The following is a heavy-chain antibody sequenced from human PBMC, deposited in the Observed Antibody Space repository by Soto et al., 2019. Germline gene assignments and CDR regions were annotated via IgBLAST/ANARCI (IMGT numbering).Heavy chain of an antibody. Sequence: SGIRQPPGKGLEWIGYIYHSGSTYYNPSLKSRVTISVDRSKNQFSLKLSSVTAADTAVYYCARDGDGYNVYFDYWGQGTLVTVSS. J-gene: IGHJ4*02. CDR3: ARDGDGYNVYFDY. V-gene: IGHV4-30-2*01. D-gene: IGHD5-12*01. CDR2: IYHSGST.